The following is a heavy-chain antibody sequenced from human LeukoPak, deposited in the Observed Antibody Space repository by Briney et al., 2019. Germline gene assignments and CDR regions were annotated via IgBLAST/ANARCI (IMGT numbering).Heavy chain of an antibody. CDR2: ISGSGGST. J-gene: IGHJ6*02. CDR1: GFTFSSYA. Sequence: GESLTLSCAASGFTFSSYAMSWVRQAPGKGLEWVSAISGSGGSTYYADSVKVRFTISRDNSKNTLYLQMNSLRAEDTAVYYCAKETDQYYYYGMDVWGQGTTVTVSS. CDR3: AKETDQYYYYGMDV. V-gene: IGHV3-23*01.